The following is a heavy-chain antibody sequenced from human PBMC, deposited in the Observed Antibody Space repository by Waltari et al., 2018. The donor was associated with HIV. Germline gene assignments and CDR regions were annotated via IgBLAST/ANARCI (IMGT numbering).Heavy chain of an antibody. CDR2: MSHDGRKE. J-gene: IGHJ6*02. D-gene: IGHD3-22*01. CDR1: GFSFNSYS. CDR3: ARSWYYDSSPYGMDI. Sequence: QVQLVESGGGVVQPGGSLRVSCEASGFSFNSYSMHWVRRAPGKGLEWVVVMSHDGRKEYYSDSVKGRFTISRENSKNTLYLEMNSLRVEDTAVYFCARSWYYDSSPYGMDIWGQGTTVTVSS. V-gene: IGHV3-30*01.